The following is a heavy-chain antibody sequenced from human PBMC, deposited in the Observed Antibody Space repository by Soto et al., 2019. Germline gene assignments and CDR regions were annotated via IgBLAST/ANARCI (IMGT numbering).Heavy chain of an antibody. V-gene: IGHV3-48*02. CDR1: GFTFSDYG. CDR3: ARVSNTWEDDY. J-gene: IGHJ4*02. CDR2: ISRGSDTI. D-gene: IGHD1-26*01. Sequence: EVQLVESGGGLVQPGGSLRLSCVVSGFTFSDYGVNWVRQAPGKGLEWVSYISRGSDTIYYADSVKGRFTISRDNAKNSLFLQMNSLRDEDTALHYCARVSNTWEDDYWGQGTLVTVSS.